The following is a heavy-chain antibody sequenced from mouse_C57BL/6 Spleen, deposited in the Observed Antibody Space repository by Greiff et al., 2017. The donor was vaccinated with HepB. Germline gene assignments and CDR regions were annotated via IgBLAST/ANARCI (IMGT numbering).Heavy chain of an antibody. CDR1: GYAFTNYL. CDR3: ARSTAQAAYYFDY. V-gene: IGHV1-54*01. D-gene: IGHD3-2*02. J-gene: IGHJ2*01. CDR2: INPGSGGT. Sequence: VQLQQSGAELVRPGTSVKVSCKASGYAFTNYLIEWVKQRPGQGLEWIGVINPGSGGTNYNEKFKGKATLTADKSSSTAYMQLSSLTSEDSAVYFCARSTAQAAYYFDYWGQGTTLTVSS.